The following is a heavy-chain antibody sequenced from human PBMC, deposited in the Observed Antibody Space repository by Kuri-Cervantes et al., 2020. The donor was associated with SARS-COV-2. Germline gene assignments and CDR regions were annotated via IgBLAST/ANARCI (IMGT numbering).Heavy chain of an antibody. Sequence: GGSLRLSCAASGFTFSSYAMSWVRQAPGKGRGWVSAISGSGGSTYYADSVKGRFTISRDNSKNTLYLQMNSLRAEDTAVDYCAKGIRRFLESLDYWGQGTLVTVSS. J-gene: IGHJ4*02. D-gene: IGHD3-3*01. CDR3: AKGIRRFLESLDY. CDR1: GFTFSSYA. V-gene: IGHV3-23*01. CDR2: ISGSGGST.